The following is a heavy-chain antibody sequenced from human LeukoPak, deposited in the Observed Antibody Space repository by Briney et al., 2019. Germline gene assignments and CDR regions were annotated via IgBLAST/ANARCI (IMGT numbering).Heavy chain of an antibody. D-gene: IGHD3-3*01. Sequence: TMSLTCTVSGGSISSYYWSWIRQPPGKALEWLALIYWNDDKRYSPSLKSRLTITKDTSKNQVVLTMTNMDPVDTATYYCAHTLRFLEWLNWFDPWAGEPWSPSPQ. CDR3: AHTLRFLEWLNWFDP. V-gene: IGHV2-5*01. J-gene: IGHJ5*02. CDR1: GGSISSYYW. CDR2: IYWNDDK.